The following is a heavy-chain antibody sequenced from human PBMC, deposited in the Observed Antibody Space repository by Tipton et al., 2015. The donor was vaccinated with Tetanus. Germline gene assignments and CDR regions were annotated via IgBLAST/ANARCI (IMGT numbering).Heavy chain of an antibody. CDR3: ARIVVPAAIGEDY. CDR2: INAGNGNT. D-gene: IGHD2-2*01. V-gene: IGHV1-3*01. CDR1: GYTFTSYY. J-gene: IGHJ4*02. Sequence: QSGPEVKKPGASVKVSCQTSGYTFTSYYLHWVRQAPGQRLEWMGWINAGNGNTKYSQKFQGRVTITRDTSASTAYMELSSLRSEDTAVYYCARIVVPAAIGEDYWGQGTLVTVSS.